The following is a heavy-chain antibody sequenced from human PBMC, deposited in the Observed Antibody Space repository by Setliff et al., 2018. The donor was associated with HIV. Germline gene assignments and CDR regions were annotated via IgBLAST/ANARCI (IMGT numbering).Heavy chain of an antibody. V-gene: IGHV7-4-1*02. CDR1: GYTVTTYG. D-gene: IGHD1-26*01. CDR2: FNTETRDP. CDR3: ARVGSYWSTFDY. Sequence: VSVKVSCKASGYTVTTYGISWVRQAPGQGLEWMGWFNTETRDPMYAQAFKGRLVFSLDTSVSTAYLQINSMKAEDTAMYYCARVGSYWSTFDYWGQGALVTVSS. J-gene: IGHJ4*02.